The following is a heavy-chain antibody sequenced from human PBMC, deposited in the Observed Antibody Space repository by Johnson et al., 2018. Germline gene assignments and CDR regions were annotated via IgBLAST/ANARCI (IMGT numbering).Heavy chain of an antibody. J-gene: IGHJ6*03. CDR1: GFTFSSYG. CDR2: IWYDGSNK. CDR3: SRFSDIVVVVGAYMDV. V-gene: IGHV3-33*01. D-gene: IGHD2-15*01. Sequence: QVQLVQSGGGVVQPGRSLRLSCAASGFTFSSYGMHWVRQAPGKGLEWLAVIWYDGSNKYYADSVKVRFTISSDNSKNTLYLKMNSLRGSDTALYYCSRFSDIVVVVGAYMDVWGKGTTVTVSS.